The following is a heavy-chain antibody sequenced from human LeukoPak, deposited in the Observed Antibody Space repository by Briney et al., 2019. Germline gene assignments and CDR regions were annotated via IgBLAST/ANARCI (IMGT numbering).Heavy chain of an antibody. CDR3: AIYSSSSEGAFDI. D-gene: IGHD6-6*01. V-gene: IGHV1-2*02. CDR1: GYTFTGYY. J-gene: IGHJ3*02. Sequence: ASVKVSCKVSGYTFTGYYMHWARQAPGQGLEWMGWINPNSGGTNYAQKFQGRVTMTRDTSISTAYMELSRLRSDDTAVYYCAIYSSSSEGAFDIWGQGTMVTVSS. CDR2: INPNSGGT.